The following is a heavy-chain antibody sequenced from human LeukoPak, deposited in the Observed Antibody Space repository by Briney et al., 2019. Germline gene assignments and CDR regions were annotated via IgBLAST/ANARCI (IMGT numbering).Heavy chain of an antibody. CDR1: GYTFISYG. V-gene: IGHV1-18*01. J-gene: IGHJ6*03. Sequence: GASVKVSCKASGYTFISYGITWVPQAPGQGLEWMGWISPYTTKTNYVQKLQGRVTMTTDTSTSTAYMELRSLRSDDTAVYYCAREGGVGPTAPPDYYSYQMDVWGKGTTVTVSS. CDR3: AREGGVGPTAPPDYYSYQMDV. D-gene: IGHD1-26*01. CDR2: ISPYTTKT.